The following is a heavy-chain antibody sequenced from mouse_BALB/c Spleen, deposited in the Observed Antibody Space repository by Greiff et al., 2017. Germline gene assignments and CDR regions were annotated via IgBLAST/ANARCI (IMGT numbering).Heavy chain of an antibody. J-gene: IGHJ2*01. Sequence: VKLVESGGGLVQPGGSLKLSCAASGFTFSSYTMSWVRQTPEKRLEWVAYISNGGGSTYYPDTVKGRFTISRDNAKNTLYLQMSSLKSEDTAMYYCARHLGRNYFDYWGQGTTHTVSS. CDR3: ARHLGRNYFDY. D-gene: IGHD4-1*01. V-gene: IGHV5-12-2*01. CDR1: GFTFSSYT. CDR2: ISNGGGST.